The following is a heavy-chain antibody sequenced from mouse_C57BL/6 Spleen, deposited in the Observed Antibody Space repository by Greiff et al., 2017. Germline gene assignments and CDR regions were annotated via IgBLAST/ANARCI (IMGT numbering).Heavy chain of an antibody. D-gene: IGHD2-1*01. J-gene: IGHJ2*01. CDR2: ISYDGSN. Sequence: EVQLQQSGPGLVKPSQSLSLTCSVTGYSITSGYYWNWIRQFPGNKLEWMGYISYDGSNNYNPSLKNRISITRDTSKNQFFLKLNSVTTEDTATYYCARDRDGNYGRFFDYWGQGTTLTVSS. CDR3: ARDRDGNYGRFFDY. V-gene: IGHV3-6*01. CDR1: GYSITSGYY.